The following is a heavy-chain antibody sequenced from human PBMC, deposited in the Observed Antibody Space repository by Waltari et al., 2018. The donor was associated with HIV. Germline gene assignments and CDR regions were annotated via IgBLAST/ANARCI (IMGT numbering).Heavy chain of an antibody. D-gene: IGHD5-12*01. CDR2: IIPIFGTA. J-gene: IGHJ3*02. CDR3: ASSSGGSGYDSTLDALDI. V-gene: IGHV1-69*06. Sequence: QVQLVQSGAEVKKPGSSVKVSCKASGGTFSSYAISWVRQAPGQGLEWMGGIIPIFGTANYAQKFQGRVTITADKSTSTAYMELSSLRSEDTAVYYCASSSGGSGYDSTLDALDIWGQGTMVTVSS. CDR1: GGTFSSYA.